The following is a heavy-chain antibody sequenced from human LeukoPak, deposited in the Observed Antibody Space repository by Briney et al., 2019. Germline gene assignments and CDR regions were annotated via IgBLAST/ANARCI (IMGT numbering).Heavy chain of an antibody. J-gene: IGHJ6*02. CDR1: GFTFDDYA. CDR3: AKEAWFGELYYYGMDV. D-gene: IGHD3-10*01. CDR2: ISWNRGSI. V-gene: IGHV3-9*01. Sequence: GRSLRLSCAASGFTFDDYAMHWVRQAPGKGLEWVSGISWNRGSIGYADSVKGRFTISRDNAKNSLYLQMNSLRAEDTALYYCAKEAWFGELYYYGMDVWGQGTTVTVSS.